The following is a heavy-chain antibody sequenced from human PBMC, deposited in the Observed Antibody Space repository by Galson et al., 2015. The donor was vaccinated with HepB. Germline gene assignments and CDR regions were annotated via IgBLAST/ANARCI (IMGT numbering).Heavy chain of an antibody. D-gene: IGHD3-10*01. CDR1: GGTFSSYA. Sequence: SVKVSCKASGGTFSSYAISWVRQAPGQGLEWMGGIIPIFGTANYAQKFQGRVTITADESTSTAYMELSSLRSEDTAVYYCARDRSFGENGWFDPWGQGTLVTVSS. J-gene: IGHJ5*02. CDR3: ARDRSFGENGWFDP. CDR2: IIPIFGTA. V-gene: IGHV1-69*13.